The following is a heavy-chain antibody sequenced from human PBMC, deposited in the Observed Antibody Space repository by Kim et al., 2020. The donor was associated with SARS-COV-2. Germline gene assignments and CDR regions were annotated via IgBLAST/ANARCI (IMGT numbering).Heavy chain of an antibody. CDR3: ARGATCSP. CDR1: GFTFSSFW. V-gene: IGHV3-7*01. CDR2: IKHDGSEK. D-gene: IGHD2-15*01. Sequence: GGSLRLSCAASGFTFSSFWMTWVRQAPGKGLEWVANIKHDGSEKYYVDSVRGRFTISRDNAKNSLYLQMNSLKAEDTAVYYCARGATCSPWGQGTLVTVSS. J-gene: IGHJ5*02.